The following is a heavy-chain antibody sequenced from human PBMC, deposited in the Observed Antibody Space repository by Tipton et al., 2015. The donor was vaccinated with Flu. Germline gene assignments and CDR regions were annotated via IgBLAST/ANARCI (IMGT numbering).Heavy chain of an antibody. D-gene: IGHD3-22*01. CDR1: GGSISSSSYY. Sequence: TLSLTCTVSGGSISSSSYYWGWIRQPPGKGLEWIGSIYYSGSTYYNPSLKSRVTISVDTSKNQFSLKLSSVTAADTAVYYCATAKYYYDSSGYAWVGYYFDYWGQGTLVTVSS. J-gene: IGHJ4*02. V-gene: IGHV4-39*07. CDR2: IYYSGST. CDR3: ATAKYYYDSSGYAWVGYYFDY.